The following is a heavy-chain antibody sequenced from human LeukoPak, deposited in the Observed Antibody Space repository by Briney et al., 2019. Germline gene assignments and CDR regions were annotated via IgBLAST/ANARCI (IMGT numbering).Heavy chain of an antibody. D-gene: IGHD2-8*02. CDR1: GFNLSDFG. Sequence: GPVEVSCQTSGFNLSDFGVSGVRQAPGQGVEGVGWISAHNGYTNYVQKFQGRVTMTTDTSTNTASMELRSLTSDDTAVYYCARVGVLVVFNWFDPWGQGTLVTVSS. CDR2: ISAHNGYT. CDR3: ARVGVLVVFNWFDP. J-gene: IGHJ5*02. V-gene: IGHV1-18*01.